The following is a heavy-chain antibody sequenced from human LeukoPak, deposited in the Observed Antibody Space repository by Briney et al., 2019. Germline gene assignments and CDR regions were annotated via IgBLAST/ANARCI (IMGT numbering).Heavy chain of an antibody. CDR3: ARDRAEGKTWVEFDP. Sequence: GGSLRLSCAASGFIVNSYAMSWVRQVPGKGLAWVSLICSDGVTRYADSVKGRFTISRDNSKNTLYLQMNSLRDEDTAVYFCARDRAEGKTWVEFDPWGQGTLVTVSS. V-gene: IGHV3-66*02. CDR2: ICSDGVT. CDR1: GFIVNSYA. J-gene: IGHJ5*02.